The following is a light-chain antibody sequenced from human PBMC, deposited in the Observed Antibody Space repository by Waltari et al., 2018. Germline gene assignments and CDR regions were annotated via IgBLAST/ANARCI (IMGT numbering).Light chain of an antibody. J-gene: IGLJ1*01. CDR3: AAWDDSLSAYV. V-gene: IGLV1-44*01. Sequence: QPALTQPPSASGTPGQWVSVSCSGSSSNIGSNAVNWYQQLTGMAPKLLIYYDNQRPSGVPDRVSGSKSGTSASLAISGLQSEDEADYICAAWDDSLSAYVFGTGTKVTVL. CDR2: YDN. CDR1: SSNIGSNA.